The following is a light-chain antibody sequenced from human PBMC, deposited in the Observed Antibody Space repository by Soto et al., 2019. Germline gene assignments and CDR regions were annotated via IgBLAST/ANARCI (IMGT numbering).Light chain of an antibody. CDR3: ISYRPDDTFL. CDR2: EAT. Sequence: QSVLTQPPSVSGSPGQSITVSCTGTSSDIGASNFVSWYQHLPGRAHKVIIFEATTRPSGVSNRFSGYESGLTASLTISGLQADGEAELFCISYRPDDTFLFGTGTKGHRP. V-gene: IGLV2-14*01. J-gene: IGLJ1*01. CDR1: SSDIGASNF.